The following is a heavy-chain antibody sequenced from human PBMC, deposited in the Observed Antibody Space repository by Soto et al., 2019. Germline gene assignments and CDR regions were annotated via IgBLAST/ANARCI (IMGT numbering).Heavy chain of an antibody. D-gene: IGHD2-21*02. V-gene: IGHV3-21*01. J-gene: IGHJ4*02. CDR2: INLVNDYT. Sequence: EVQLVESGGGLVKPGGSLRLSCATSGFTFRTYSMNWVRQAPGKGLEWVSSINLVNDYTFYADSVKGRFTISRDNAKNSQYLQMNSLTVEDTAVYYCARDSDTGDWSRTGYWGQGTLVTVSS. CDR1: GFTFRTYS. CDR3: ARDSDTGDWSRTGY.